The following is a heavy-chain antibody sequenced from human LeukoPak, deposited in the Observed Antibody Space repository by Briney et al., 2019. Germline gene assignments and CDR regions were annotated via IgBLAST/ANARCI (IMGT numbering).Heavy chain of an antibody. V-gene: IGHV1-18*01. D-gene: IGHD6-19*01. Sequence: ASVKVSCKASGYTFTTYDIHLMRQATGQGLEWMGWISAYNGNTNYAQKLQGRVTMTTDTSTSTAYMELRSLRSDDTAVYYCAREGGGSGWYWFDPWGQGTLVTVSS. CDR1: GYTFTTYD. J-gene: IGHJ5*02. CDR2: ISAYNGNT. CDR3: AREGGGSGWYWFDP.